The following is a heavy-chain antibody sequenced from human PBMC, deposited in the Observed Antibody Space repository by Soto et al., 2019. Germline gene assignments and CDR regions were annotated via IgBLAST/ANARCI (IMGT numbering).Heavy chain of an antibody. Sequence: QVQLVQSGAEVKKPGSSVKVSCKASGGTFSSYAISWVRQAPGQGLEWMGGIIPIFGTANYAQKFQGRVTITADESTSTAYMDLSSLRSEDTAVYYCAGDSAYYYDSSGDRGWFDPWGQGSLVTVSS. J-gene: IGHJ5*02. D-gene: IGHD3-22*01. CDR3: AGDSAYYYDSSGDRGWFDP. V-gene: IGHV1-69*01. CDR1: GGTFSSYA. CDR2: IIPIFGTA.